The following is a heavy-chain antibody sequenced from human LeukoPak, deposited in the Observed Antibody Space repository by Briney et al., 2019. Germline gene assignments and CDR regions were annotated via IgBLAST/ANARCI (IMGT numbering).Heavy chain of an antibody. CDR1: GGSISSSSYY. CDR3: ARLEVGATLDY. D-gene: IGHD1-26*01. Sequence: SETLSLTCTVSGGSISSSSYYWGWIRQPPGKGLEWIGSIYYSGSTYYNPSLKSRVTISVDTSKNQFSLKLSSVTAADTAVYYCARLEVGATLDYWGQGTLVTVSS. V-gene: IGHV4-39*01. J-gene: IGHJ4*02. CDR2: IYYSGST.